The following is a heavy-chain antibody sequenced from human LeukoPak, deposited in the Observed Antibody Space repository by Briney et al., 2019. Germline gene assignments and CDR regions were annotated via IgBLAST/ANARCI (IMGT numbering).Heavy chain of an antibody. V-gene: IGHV4-59*01. J-gene: IGHJ4*02. CDR2: IYYSGST. D-gene: IGHD6-13*01. CDR3: ARDVLAAAGTEL. Sequence: PPETLSLTCTVSGGSISSYYWSWIRQPPGKGLEWIGYIYYSGSTNYNPSLKSRVTISVDTSKNQFSLKLSSVTAADTAVYYCARDVLAAAGTELWGQGTLVTVSS. CDR1: GGSISSYY.